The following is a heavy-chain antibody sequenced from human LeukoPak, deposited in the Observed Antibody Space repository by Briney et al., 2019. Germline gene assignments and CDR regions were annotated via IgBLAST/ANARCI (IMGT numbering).Heavy chain of an antibody. D-gene: IGHD2-2*01. CDR2: ISAYNGNT. CDR1: GYTFTSYG. Sequence: ASVKVSCKASGYTFTSYGISWVPQAPGQGLEWMGWISAYNGNTNYAQKLQGRVTMTTDTSTSTAYMELRSLRSDDTAVYYCARGYRGYCSSTSCPPTLSNWFDPWGQGTLVTVSS. CDR3: ARGYRGYCSSTSCPPTLSNWFDP. J-gene: IGHJ5*02. V-gene: IGHV1-18*01.